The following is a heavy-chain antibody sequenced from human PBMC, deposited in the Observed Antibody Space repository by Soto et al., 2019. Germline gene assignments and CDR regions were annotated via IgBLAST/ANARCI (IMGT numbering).Heavy chain of an antibody. V-gene: IGHV3-23*01. Sequence: GGSLRLSCVASGLTFGSRAMTWVRQAPGEGLQWVSTITDTGGDAKYADSVKGRFVISRDNSKKTLYLQMTSLTAEDSAMYYCARGSTDSYPGSRIFDFWGRGTLVTVSS. J-gene: IGHJ4*02. CDR3: ARGSTDSYPGSRIFDF. CDR2: ITDTGGDA. D-gene: IGHD3-10*01. CDR1: GLTFGSRA.